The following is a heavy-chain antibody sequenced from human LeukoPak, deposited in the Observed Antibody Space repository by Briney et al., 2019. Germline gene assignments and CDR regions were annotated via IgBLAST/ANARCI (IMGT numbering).Heavy chain of an antibody. J-gene: IGHJ4*02. D-gene: IGHD5-18*01. CDR1: GFTFSSYW. Sequence: GGSLSLSCAASGFTFSSYWMSWVRQAPGKGLEWVANIKQDGSEKYYVDSVKGRFTISRDNAKNSLYLQMNSLRAEDTAVYYCARVLSTDMDYYFDYWGQGTLVTVSS. CDR3: ARVLSTDMDYYFDY. CDR2: IKQDGSEK. V-gene: IGHV3-7*01.